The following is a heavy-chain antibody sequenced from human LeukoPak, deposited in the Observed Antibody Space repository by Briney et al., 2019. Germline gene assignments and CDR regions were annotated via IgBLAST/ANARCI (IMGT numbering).Heavy chain of an antibody. V-gene: IGHV4-61*08. CDR2: IYYSGST. CDR3: ARGTYGDFDY. CDR1: GGSISSGGYS. D-gene: IGHD4-17*01. Sequence: SQTLSLTCAVSGGSISSGGYSWSWIRQPPGKGLEWIGYIYYSGSTNYNPSLKSRVTISVDTSKNQFSLKLSSVTAADTAVYYCARGTYGDFDYWGQGTLVTVSS. J-gene: IGHJ4*02.